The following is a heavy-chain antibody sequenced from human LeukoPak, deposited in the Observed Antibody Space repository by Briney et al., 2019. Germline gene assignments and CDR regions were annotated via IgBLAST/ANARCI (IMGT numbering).Heavy chain of an antibody. CDR2: INHSGST. CDR3: ARPRGYCSGGSCQCYFDY. Sequence: SETLSLTCAVYGGSFSGYYWSWIRQPPGKGLEWIGEINHSGSTNYNPSLKSRVTISVDTSKNQFSLKLSSVTAADTAVYYCARPRGYCSGGSCQCYFDYWGQGTLVTVSS. V-gene: IGHV4-34*01. CDR1: GGSFSGYY. D-gene: IGHD2-15*01. J-gene: IGHJ4*02.